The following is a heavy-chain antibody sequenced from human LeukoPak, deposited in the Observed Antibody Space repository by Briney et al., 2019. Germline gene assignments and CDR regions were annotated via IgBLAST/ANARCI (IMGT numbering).Heavy chain of an antibody. CDR1: GFTFSSYS. D-gene: IGHD1-7*01. Sequence: GGSLRLSCAASGFTFSSYSMNWVRQAPGKGREWVSSISSSSYIYYADSVKGRFTISRDNAKNSLYLQMNSLRAEDTAVYYCARGGYNWNWTAGDYWGQGTLVTVSS. CDR3: ARGGYNWNWTAGDY. J-gene: IGHJ4*02. CDR2: ISSSSYI. V-gene: IGHV3-21*01.